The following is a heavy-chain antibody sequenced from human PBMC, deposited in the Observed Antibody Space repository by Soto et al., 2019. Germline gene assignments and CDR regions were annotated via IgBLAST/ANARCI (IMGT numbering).Heavy chain of an antibody. J-gene: IGHJ5*02. CDR1: GGSISSGDYY. CDR3: ARVVVVITTWGNWFDP. Sequence: SETLSLTCTVSGGSISSGDYYWSWIRQPPGKGLEWIGYIYYSGSTYYNPSLKSRVTISVDTSKNQFSLKLSSVTAADTAVYYCARVVVVITTWGNWFDPWGQGTLVTVSS. CDR2: IYYSGST. V-gene: IGHV4-30-4*01. D-gene: IGHD3-22*01.